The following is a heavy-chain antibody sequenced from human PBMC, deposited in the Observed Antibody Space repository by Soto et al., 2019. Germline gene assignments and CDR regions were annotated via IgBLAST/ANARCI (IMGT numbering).Heavy chain of an antibody. D-gene: IGHD1-26*01. CDR1: GYTFTSYG. V-gene: IGHV1-18*01. CDR2: ISAYNGNT. J-gene: IGHJ6*02. CDR3: ASDLQGWELGYYDYGMDV. Sequence: GASVKVSCKASGYTFTSYGISWVRQAPGQGLEWMGWISAYNGNTNYAQKLQGRVTMTTDTSTSTAYMELRSLRSDDTAVYYCASDLQGWELGYYDYGMDVWGQGTTVTVSS.